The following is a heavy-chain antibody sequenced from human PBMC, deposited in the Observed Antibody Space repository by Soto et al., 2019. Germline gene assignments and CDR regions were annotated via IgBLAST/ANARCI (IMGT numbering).Heavy chain of an antibody. Sequence: EVQLVESGGGLVKPGGSLRLSCAASGFTFSNAWMSWVRQAPGKELEWVVRIKSKTDGGTTDYAATVKGRFTISRDDSKNTLYLQMNSLKNEDTAVYYCTTVITIVGVVIPPYYYYCMDVWGKGSTVTVAS. V-gene: IGHV3-15*01. CDR3: TTVITIVGVVIPPYYYYCMDV. D-gene: IGHD3-3*01. J-gene: IGHJ6*03. CDR1: GFTFSNAW. CDR2: IKSKTDGGTT.